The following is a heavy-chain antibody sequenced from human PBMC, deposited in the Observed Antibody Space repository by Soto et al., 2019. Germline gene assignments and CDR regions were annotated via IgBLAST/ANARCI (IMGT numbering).Heavy chain of an antibody. Sequence: PGGSLRLSCAASGFTFSSYGMHWVRQAPGKGLEWVAVISYNGSNKYYADSVKGRFTISRDNSKNTLYLQMNSLRAEDTAVYYCARYGSGYYYRSVNFDYWGQGTLVTVSS. CDR2: ISYNGSNK. V-gene: IGHV3-30*03. CDR1: GFTFSSYG. J-gene: IGHJ4*02. D-gene: IGHD3-22*01. CDR3: ARYGSGYYYRSVNFDY.